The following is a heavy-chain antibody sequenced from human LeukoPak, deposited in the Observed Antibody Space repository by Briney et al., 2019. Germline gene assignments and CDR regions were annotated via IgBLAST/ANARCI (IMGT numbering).Heavy chain of an antibody. V-gene: IGHV7-4-1*02. Sequence: ASVKVSCKASGYTFTDYAMNWVRQAPGQGLEWMGWIHPSTGNPTYAQGFTGRFVFSLDTSVSTTYLQISSLKAEDTAVYYCARAFQSLGGLSLPDYWGQGTLVTVSS. CDR1: GYTFTDYA. J-gene: IGHJ4*02. CDR3: ARAFQSLGGLSLPDY. D-gene: IGHD3-16*02. CDR2: IHPSTGNP.